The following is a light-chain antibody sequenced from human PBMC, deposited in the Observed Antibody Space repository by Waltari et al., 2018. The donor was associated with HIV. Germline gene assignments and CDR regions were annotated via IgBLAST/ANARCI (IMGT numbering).Light chain of an antibody. Sequence: DIVMTQSPATLSVSPGERTTLSCRASQSVSSNLDWYQQKPGQAPRLLIYGASTRATGIPARFSGSGSGTEFTLTISSLQSEDFAVYYCQQYNKWPSLTFGGGTKVEIK. V-gene: IGKV3-15*01. J-gene: IGKJ4*01. CDR2: GAS. CDR1: QSVSSN. CDR3: QQYNKWPSLT.